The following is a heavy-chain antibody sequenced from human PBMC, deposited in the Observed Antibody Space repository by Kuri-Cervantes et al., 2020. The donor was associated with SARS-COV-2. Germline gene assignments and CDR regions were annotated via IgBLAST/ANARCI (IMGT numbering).Heavy chain of an antibody. CDR3: ARYGVYYYYYMDV. V-gene: IGHV4-61*05. CDR2: IYYSGST. Sequence: GSLRLSCTVSGASISSSSYYWDWNRQPPGKGLEWIGYIYYSGSTNYNPSLKSRVTISVDTSKNQFSLKLSSVTAADTVVYYCARYGVYYYYYMDVWGKGTTVTVSS. CDR1: GASISSSSYY. D-gene: IGHD3-3*01. J-gene: IGHJ6*03.